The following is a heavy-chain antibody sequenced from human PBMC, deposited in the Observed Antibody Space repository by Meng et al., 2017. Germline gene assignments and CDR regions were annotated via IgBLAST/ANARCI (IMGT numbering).Heavy chain of an antibody. J-gene: IGHJ5*02. D-gene: IGHD3-22*01. CDR1: GVPFTSDG. V-gene: IGHV1-18*01. Sequence: QDAVVTAGSGGKKPGASVKVSCKASGVPFTSDGISWVRQVPGQGLEWMGWISAYNGNTNYAQKLQGRVTMTTDTSTSTAYMELRSLRSDDTAVYYCARVGGGMVVVTVDPWGQGTLVTVSS. CDR3: ARVGGGMVVVTVDP. CDR2: ISAYNGNT.